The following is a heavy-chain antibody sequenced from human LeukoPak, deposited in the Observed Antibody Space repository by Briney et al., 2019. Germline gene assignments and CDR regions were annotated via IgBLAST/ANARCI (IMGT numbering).Heavy chain of an antibody. CDR3: ARGGPLRKGYGSGSYKNYFDY. Sequence: GGSLRLSCEASGFTFSSNAMSWVLQAPGKGLEWVSAISGSGGSTYYADSVKGRFTISRDNAKNSLYLQMNSLRVEDTAVYYCARGGPLRKGYGSGSYKNYFDYWGQGTLVTVSS. J-gene: IGHJ4*02. D-gene: IGHD3-10*01. V-gene: IGHV3-23*01. CDR1: GFTFSSNA. CDR2: ISGSGGST.